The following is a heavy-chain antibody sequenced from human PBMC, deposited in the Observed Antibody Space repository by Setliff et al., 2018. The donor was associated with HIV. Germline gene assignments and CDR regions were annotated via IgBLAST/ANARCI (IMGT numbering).Heavy chain of an antibody. V-gene: IGHV1-69*13. CDR2: IIPIFGTA. D-gene: IGHD2-15*01. CDR3: ARLGREIDDGGSSLRLDF. CDR1: GGTFSSNA. Sequence: GASVKVSCKASGGTFSSNAISWVRQAPGQGLEWMGGIIPIFGTANYAQKFQGRVTITADESTSTVYMELSSATAADTAIYFCARLGREIDDGGSSLRLDFWGQGMLVTVSS. J-gene: IGHJ4*02.